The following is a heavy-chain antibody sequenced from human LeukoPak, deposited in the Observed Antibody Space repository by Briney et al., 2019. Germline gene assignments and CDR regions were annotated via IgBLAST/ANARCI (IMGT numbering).Heavy chain of an antibody. CDR1: GFTFSSYW. J-gene: IGHJ4*02. V-gene: IGHV3-7*01. D-gene: IGHD3-22*01. Sequence: GGSLRLSCAASGFTFSSYWMSWVRQAPGKGLEWVANIKQDGSEKYYVDSVKGRLTISRDNAKNSLYLQMNSLRAEDTAVYYCARGPLGYYDSSGYYWRFDYWGQGTLVTVSS. CDR2: IKQDGSEK. CDR3: ARGPLGYYDSSGYYWRFDY.